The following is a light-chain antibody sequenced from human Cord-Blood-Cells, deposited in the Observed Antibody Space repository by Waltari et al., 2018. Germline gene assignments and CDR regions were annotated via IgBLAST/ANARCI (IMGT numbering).Light chain of an antibody. Sequence: SYELTQPPSVSVSPGQTARITCSGDALPKQYAYWYQQKPGQAPVLVIYKDSERPSGITERFSGSSSGTTVTLTISGVQAEDEADYYCKSADSSGTWVFGGGTKLTVL. CDR1: ALPKQY. V-gene: IGLV3-25*03. CDR2: KDS. CDR3: KSADSSGTWV. J-gene: IGLJ3*02.